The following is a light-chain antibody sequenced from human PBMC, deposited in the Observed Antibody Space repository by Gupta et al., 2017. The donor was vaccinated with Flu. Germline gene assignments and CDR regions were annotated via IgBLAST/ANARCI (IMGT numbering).Light chain of an antibody. Sequence: QSVLTQPPSVSGAPGQRVTLSCTASNSNIGTGYDVHWYQQLPGTAPKLLIYANSNRPSGVPDRFSGSKSGTSASLAITGLQADDEADYYCQSFDTSLNGYVFGTGTKVTV. CDR3: QSFDTSLNGYV. J-gene: IGLJ1*01. V-gene: IGLV1-40*01. CDR2: ANS. CDR1: NSNIGTGYD.